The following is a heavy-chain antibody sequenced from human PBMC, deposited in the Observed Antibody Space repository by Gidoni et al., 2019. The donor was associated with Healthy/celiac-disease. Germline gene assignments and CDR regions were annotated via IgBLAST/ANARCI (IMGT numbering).Heavy chain of an antibody. CDR2: ISAYNGNT. J-gene: IGHJ6*02. CDR3: ARDRWCSSTSCYPYYYYYGMDV. CDR1: GYTFTSYG. V-gene: IGHV1-18*01. Sequence: QVQLVQSGAEVKKPGASVKVSCKASGYTFTSYGISWVRQAPGQGLEWMGWISAYNGNTNYAQKLQGRVTMTTDTSTSTAYMELRSLRSDDTAVYYCARDRWCSSTSCYPYYYYYGMDVWGQGTTVTVSS. D-gene: IGHD2-2*01.